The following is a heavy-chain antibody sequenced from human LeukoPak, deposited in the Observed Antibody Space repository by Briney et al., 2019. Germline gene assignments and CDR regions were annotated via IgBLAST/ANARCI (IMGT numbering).Heavy chain of an antibody. CDR3: AKGAQYYDSSGYSVDAFDI. V-gene: IGHV3-23*01. D-gene: IGHD3-22*01. J-gene: IGHJ3*02. CDR1: GFTFSSYA. Sequence: PGGSLRLSCAASGFTFSSYAMSWVRQAPGKGLEWVSAISGSGGSTYYADSVKGRFTISRYNSKNTLYLQMNSLRAEDTAVYYCAKGAQYYDSSGYSVDAFDIWGQGTMVTVSS. CDR2: ISGSGGST.